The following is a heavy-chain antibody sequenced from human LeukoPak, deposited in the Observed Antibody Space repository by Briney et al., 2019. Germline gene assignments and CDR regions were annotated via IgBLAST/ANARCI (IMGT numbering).Heavy chain of an antibody. Sequence: SETLSLTCAVYGGSFSGYYWSWIRQPPGKGLEWIGEINHSGSTNYNPSLKSRVTISVDTSKNQFSLKLSSVTAADTAVYYCASVSRGMDVWGQGTRVTVSS. CDR3: ASVSRGMDV. V-gene: IGHV4-34*01. CDR2: INHSGST. CDR1: GGSFSGYY. J-gene: IGHJ6*02.